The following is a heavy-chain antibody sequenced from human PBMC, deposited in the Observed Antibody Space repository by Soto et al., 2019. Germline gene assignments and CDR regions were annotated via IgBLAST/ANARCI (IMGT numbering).Heavy chain of an antibody. J-gene: IGHJ4*02. D-gene: IGHD5-12*01. CDR2: ISYDGSNK. Sequence: GGSLRLSWAASGFTFSSYGMHWVRQAPGKGLEWVAVISYDGSNKYYADSVKGRLTISRDNSKNTQYLQMNSLRAEDTAVYYCAKGRAGGGYVNYFDYWGQGTLVTV. CDR3: AKGRAGGGYVNYFDY. V-gene: IGHV3-30*18. CDR1: GFTFSSYG.